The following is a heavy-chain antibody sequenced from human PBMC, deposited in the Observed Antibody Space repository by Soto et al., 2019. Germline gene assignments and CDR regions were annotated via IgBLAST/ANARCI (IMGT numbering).Heavy chain of an antibody. Sequence: GGSLRLSCAASGFTFSSYAMHWVRQAPGKGLEWVAVISYDGSNKYYADSVKGRFTISRDNAKNSLYLQMNSLRAGDTAVYYCARSGGTSLDVWGQGTTVTVSS. CDR3: ARSGGTSLDV. CDR2: ISYDGSNK. V-gene: IGHV3-30*14. J-gene: IGHJ6*02. CDR1: GFTFSSYA. D-gene: IGHD2-2*01.